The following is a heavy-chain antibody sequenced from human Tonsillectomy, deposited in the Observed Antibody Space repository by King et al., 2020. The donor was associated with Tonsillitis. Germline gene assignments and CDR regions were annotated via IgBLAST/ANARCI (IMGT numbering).Heavy chain of an antibody. V-gene: IGHV3-23*04. J-gene: IGHJ6*02. CDR2: MSGAGART. Sequence: VQLVESGGGLVQPGGSLRLSCAASGFTFSTYAVTWVRRAPGKGLEWVSVMSGAGARTYHADSVKGRFTISRDNSKNTLYLQMNSLRAEDTAVYYCAKCPYDFWSGGLYYAMDVWGQGTTVTVSS. D-gene: IGHD3-3*01. CDR1: GFTFSTYA. CDR3: AKCPYDFWSGGLYYAMDV.